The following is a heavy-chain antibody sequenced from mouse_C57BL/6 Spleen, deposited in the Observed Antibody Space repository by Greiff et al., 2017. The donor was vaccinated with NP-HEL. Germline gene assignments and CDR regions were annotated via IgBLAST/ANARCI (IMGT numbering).Heavy chain of an antibody. CDR1: GYTFTSYW. CDR3: ARWGSSFDY. V-gene: IGHV1-69*01. J-gene: IGHJ2*01. D-gene: IGHD6-1*01. CDR2: IDPSDSYT. Sequence: QVQLKQPGAELVMPGASVKLSCKASGYTFTSYWMHWVKQRPGQGLEWIGEIDPSDSYTNYNQKFKGKSTLTVDKSSSTAYMQLSSRTSEDSAVYYCARWGSSFDYWGQGTTLTVSS.